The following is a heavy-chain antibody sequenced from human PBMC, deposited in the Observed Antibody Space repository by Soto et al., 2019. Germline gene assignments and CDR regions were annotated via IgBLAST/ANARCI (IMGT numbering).Heavy chain of an antibody. J-gene: IGHJ5*02. V-gene: IGHV3-74*01. D-gene: IGHD2-21*01. Sequence: GSLRLSCAASGFTFSSYAMHWVRQAPGKGLVWVSRINSDGSSTSYADSVKGRFTISRDNAKNTLYLQMNSLRAEDTAVYYCARDHVVSRNWFDPWGQGTLVTVS. CDR1: GFTFSSYA. CDR3: ARDHVVSRNWFDP. CDR2: INSDGSST.